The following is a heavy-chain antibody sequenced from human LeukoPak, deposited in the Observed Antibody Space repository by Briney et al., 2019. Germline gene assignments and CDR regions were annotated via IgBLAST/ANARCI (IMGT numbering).Heavy chain of an antibody. Sequence: PGGSLRLSCAASGFTVSSNYMSWVRQAPGKGLEWVSVIYSGGSTYYADSVKGRFTISRDNSKNTLYLQMNGLRAEDTAVYYCARDGRGENWFDPWGQGTPVTVSS. CDR1: GFTVSSNY. J-gene: IGHJ5*02. CDR2: IYSGGST. CDR3: ARDGRGENWFDP. D-gene: IGHD3-10*01. V-gene: IGHV3-53*01.